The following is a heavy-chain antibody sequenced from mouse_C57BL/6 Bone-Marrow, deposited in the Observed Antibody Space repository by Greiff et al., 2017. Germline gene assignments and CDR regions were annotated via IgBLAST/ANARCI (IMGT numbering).Heavy chain of an antibody. CDR1: GYSFTGYY. J-gene: IGHJ2*01. V-gene: IGHV1-42*01. Sequence: VHVKQSGPELVKPGASVKISCKASGYSFTGYYMNWVKQSPEKSLEWIGEINPSTGGTTYNQKFKAKATLTVDKSSSTAYMQLKSLTSEDSAVYYCARGVYFDYWGQGTTLTVSS. CDR3: ARGVYFDY. CDR2: INPSTGGT.